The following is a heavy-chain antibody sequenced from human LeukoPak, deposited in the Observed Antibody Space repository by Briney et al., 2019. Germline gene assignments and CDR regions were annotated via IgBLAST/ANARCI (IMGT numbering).Heavy chain of an antibody. CDR3: AREENVATAMVDY. J-gene: IGHJ4*02. Sequence: PGGSLRLSCAASGFTFSSYGMHWVRQAPGKGLEWVAVIWYDGSNKYYADSVKGRFTISRDNSKNTLYLQMNSLRAEDTAVYYCAREENVATAMVDYWGQGTLVTVSS. CDR1: GFTFSSYG. D-gene: IGHD5-18*01. V-gene: IGHV3-33*01. CDR2: IWYDGSNK.